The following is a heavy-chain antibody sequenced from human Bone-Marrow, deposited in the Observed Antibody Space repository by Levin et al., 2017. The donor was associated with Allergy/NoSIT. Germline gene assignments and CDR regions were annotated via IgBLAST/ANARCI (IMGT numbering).Heavy chain of an antibody. CDR3: ARTKAYCGGDCYSVYCYYYYGMDV. D-gene: IGHD2-21*02. V-gene: IGHV4-39*01. CDR1: GGSISSSSYY. Sequence: PSETLSLTCTVSGGSISSSSYYWGWIRQPPGKGLEWIGSIYYSGSTYYNPSLKSRVTISVDTSKNQFSLKLSSVTAADTAVYYCARTKAYCGGDCYSVYCYYYYGMDVWGQGTTVTVSS. J-gene: IGHJ6*02. CDR2: IYYSGST.